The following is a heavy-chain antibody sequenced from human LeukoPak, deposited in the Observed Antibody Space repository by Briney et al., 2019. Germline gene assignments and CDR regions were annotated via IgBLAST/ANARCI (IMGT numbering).Heavy chain of an antibody. J-gene: IGHJ4*02. CDR1: GFSLTTSGVG. Sequence: SGPPLVKPTETLTLTCSFSGFSLTTSGVGVGWIRQPPGKALEWLALIYWDDDQRFKSSLKSRLSITKDTSRNQVVLKMTNLDPVDTATYFCARTRYMYFEDWGQGTLVTVSS. CDR2: IYWDDDQ. D-gene: IGHD3-16*02. V-gene: IGHV2-5*02. CDR3: ARTRYMYFED.